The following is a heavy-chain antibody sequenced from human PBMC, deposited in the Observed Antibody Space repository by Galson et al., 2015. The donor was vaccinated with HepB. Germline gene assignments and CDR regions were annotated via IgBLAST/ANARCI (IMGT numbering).Heavy chain of an antibody. V-gene: IGHV1-2*02. CDR3: ARATHRSSGWALGY. CDR1: GYTFTGYY. Sequence: SVKVSCKTSGYTFTGYYMHWVRQAPGQGLEWMGWINPNSGGTNYAQKFQGRVTMTRDTSISTAYMELSRLRSDDTAVYYCARATHRSSGWALGYWGQGTLVTVSS. J-gene: IGHJ4*02. CDR2: INPNSGGT. D-gene: IGHD3-22*01.